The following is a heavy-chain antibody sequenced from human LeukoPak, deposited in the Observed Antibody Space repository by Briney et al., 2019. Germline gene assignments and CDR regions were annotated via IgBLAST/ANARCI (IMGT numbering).Heavy chain of an antibody. CDR2: ICSSGSTI. Sequence: PGGSLRLSCAASGFTFSSYEMKWVREAPGKGLEWVSYICSSGSTIYYADSVKGRFTISRDNAKNSLYLQMNSLRAEDTAVYYCASYPIGGSGSYYYYYYGMDVWGKGTTVTVSS. D-gene: IGHD3-10*01. CDR1: GFTFSSYE. V-gene: IGHV3-48*03. CDR3: ASYPIGGSGSYYYYYYGMDV. J-gene: IGHJ6*04.